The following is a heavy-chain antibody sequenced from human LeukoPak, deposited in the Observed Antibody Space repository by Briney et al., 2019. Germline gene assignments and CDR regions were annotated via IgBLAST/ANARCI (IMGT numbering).Heavy chain of an antibody. CDR3: ARARGHIYGYFDF. Sequence: GGSLRLSCAASGITFSNYAMGWVRQAPGKGLEWVSVITSSGGSTDYADSVKGRVTISRDNSKNTLYLQMNSLRAEDTAVYYCARARGHIYGYFDFWGQGALVTVSS. J-gene: IGHJ4*02. CDR2: ITSSGGST. CDR1: GITFSNYA. V-gene: IGHV3-23*01. D-gene: IGHD5-18*01.